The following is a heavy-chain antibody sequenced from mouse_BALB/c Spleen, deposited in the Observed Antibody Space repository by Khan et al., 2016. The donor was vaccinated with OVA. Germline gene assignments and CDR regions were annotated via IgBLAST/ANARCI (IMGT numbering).Heavy chain of an antibody. CDR2: IWGGGST. Sequence: QVQLKQSGPGLVAPSQNLSLTCTVSGFSLSDYGVSWIRQPPGKGLEWLGVIWGGGSTYYNSDLKSRLSISKYNSKSQAFLKMSSLQSDDTAMFYCAKGGWSYYYTMDYWGQGTSVTVSA. CDR3: AKGGWSYYYTMDY. V-gene: IGHV2-6-5*01. CDR1: GFSLSDYG. J-gene: IGHJ4*01.